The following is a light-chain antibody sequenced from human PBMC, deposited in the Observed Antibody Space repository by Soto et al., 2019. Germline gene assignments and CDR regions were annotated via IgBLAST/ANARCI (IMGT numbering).Light chain of an antibody. V-gene: IGKV3D-15*01. Sequence: EIVMTQSPATLSVSPGERATLSCTASQSVSSDLAWYQQKPGQAPRLLISGASIRATGIPARFSGSGSGTVLTLTITSLQSEDVALYFCQQYNDWFRYTFGQGTKLEIK. J-gene: IGKJ2*01. CDR1: QSVSSD. CDR2: GAS. CDR3: QQYNDWFRYT.